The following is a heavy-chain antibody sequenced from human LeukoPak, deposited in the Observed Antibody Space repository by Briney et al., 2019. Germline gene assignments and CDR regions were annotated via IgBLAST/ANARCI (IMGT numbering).Heavy chain of an antibody. Sequence: SQTLSLTCAISGDSVSSNSAAWNWIRQSPSRGLEWLGRTYYRSKWYNDYAVSVKSRITINPDTSKNQFSLQLNSVTPEDTAVYYCARGNRIAVAGTTYYYYYMDVWGKGTTVTISS. D-gene: IGHD6-19*01. V-gene: IGHV6-1*01. J-gene: IGHJ6*03. CDR1: GDSVSSNSAA. CDR2: TYYRSKWYN. CDR3: ARGNRIAVAGTTYYYYYMDV.